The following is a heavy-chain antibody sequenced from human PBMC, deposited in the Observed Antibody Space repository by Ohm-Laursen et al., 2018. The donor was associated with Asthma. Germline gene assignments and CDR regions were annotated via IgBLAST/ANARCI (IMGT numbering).Heavy chain of an antibody. J-gene: IGHJ4*02. D-gene: IGHD1-26*01. CDR2: ISYDGSNK. CDR1: GFTFSSYG. CDR3: AKYSGSYQGSLDY. V-gene: IGHV3-30*18. Sequence: SLRLSCTASGFTFSSYGMHWVRQAPGKGLGWVAVISYDGSNKYYADSVKGRFTISRDNSKNTLYLQMNSLRAEDTALYYCAKYSGSYQGSLDYWGQGTLVTVSS.